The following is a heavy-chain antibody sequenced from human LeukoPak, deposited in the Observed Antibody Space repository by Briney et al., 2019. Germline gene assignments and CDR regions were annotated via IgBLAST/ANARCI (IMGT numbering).Heavy chain of an antibody. CDR2: INHSGST. Sequence: SETLSLTCAVYGGSFSGYYWSWIRQPPGKGLEWIGEINHSGSTNYNPSLKSRVTISVDTSKNQLSLKLSSVTAADTAVYYCARIDYGGNSGGGYWGQGTLVTVSS. J-gene: IGHJ4*02. CDR3: ARIDYGGNSGGGY. D-gene: IGHD4-23*01. CDR1: GGSFSGYY. V-gene: IGHV4-34*01.